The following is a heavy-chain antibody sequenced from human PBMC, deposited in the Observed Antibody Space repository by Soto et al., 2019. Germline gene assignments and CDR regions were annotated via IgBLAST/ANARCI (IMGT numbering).Heavy chain of an antibody. CDR1: GFTFSSYA. D-gene: IGHD1-7*01. V-gene: IGHV3-30-3*01. J-gene: IGHJ5*02. Sequence: QVQLVESGGGVVQPGRSLRLSCAASGFTFSSYAMHWARQAPGKGLEWVAVISYDGSNKYYADSVKGRFTISRDNSKNTLYLQMNSLRAEDTAVYYCARDRGYNWNYAWFDPWGQGTLVTVSS. CDR3: ARDRGYNWNYAWFDP. CDR2: ISYDGSNK.